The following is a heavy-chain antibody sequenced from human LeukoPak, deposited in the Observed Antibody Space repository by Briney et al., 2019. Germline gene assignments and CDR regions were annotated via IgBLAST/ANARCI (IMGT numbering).Heavy chain of an antibody. D-gene: IGHD6-13*01. CDR3: ARARTYSSSWYEDYYYYMDV. J-gene: IGHJ6*03. CDR2: IIPIFGTA. V-gene: IGHV1-69*05. Sequence: ASVKVSCKASGGTFSSCAISWVRQAPGQGLGWMGGIIPIFGTANYAQKFQGRVTITTDESTSTAYMELSSLRSEDTAVYYCARARTYSSSWYEDYYYYMDVWGKGTTVTVSS. CDR1: GGTFSSCA.